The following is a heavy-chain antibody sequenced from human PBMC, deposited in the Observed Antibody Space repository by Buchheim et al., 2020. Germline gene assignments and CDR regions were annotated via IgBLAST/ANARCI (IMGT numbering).Heavy chain of an antibody. D-gene: IGHD6-13*01. Sequence: EVQLLESGGGLVQPGGSLRLSCAASGFTFSSYAMNWVRQAPGEGLDWVSTIGDSNGNTYYADSVKGRFPISRANSRNTLFLQMNSLRAEDTAVYYCAKGGAAAGTVFLVPFDYWGQGTL. CDR3: AKGGAAAGTVFLVPFDY. V-gene: IGHV3-23*01. CDR1: GFTFSSYA. J-gene: IGHJ4*02. CDR2: IGDSNGNT.